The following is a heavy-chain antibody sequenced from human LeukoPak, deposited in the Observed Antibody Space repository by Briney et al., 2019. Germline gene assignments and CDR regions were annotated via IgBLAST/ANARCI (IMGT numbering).Heavy chain of an antibody. D-gene: IGHD6-19*01. CDR1: GFSFSSYS. Sequence: GGSLRLSCAGSGFSFSSYSMNWVRQAPGKGLEWVSSISSSSSYIYYADSVKGRFTISRDNAKNSLYLQMNSLRAEDTAVYYCAREASGSRPYFAYWGQGTLVTVSS. CDR3: AREASGSRPYFAY. J-gene: IGHJ4*02. V-gene: IGHV3-21*01. CDR2: ISSSSSYI.